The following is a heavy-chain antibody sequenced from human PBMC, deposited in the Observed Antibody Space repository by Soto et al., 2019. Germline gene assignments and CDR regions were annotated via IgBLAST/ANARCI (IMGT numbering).Heavy chain of an antibody. CDR2: IYYSGST. D-gene: IGHD3-22*01. Sequence: SETLSLTCTVSGGSVSSGSYYWSWIRQPPGKGLEWIGYIYYSGSTNYNPSLKSRVTISVDTSKNQFSLKPSSVTAADTAVYYCARDTYYYHSSGLDYWGQGTLVTVSS. V-gene: IGHV4-61*01. CDR3: ARDTYYYHSSGLDY. CDR1: GGSVSSGSYY. J-gene: IGHJ4*02.